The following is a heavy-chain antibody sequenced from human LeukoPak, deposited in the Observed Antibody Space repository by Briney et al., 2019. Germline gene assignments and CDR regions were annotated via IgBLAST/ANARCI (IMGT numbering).Heavy chain of an antibody. V-gene: IGHV4-30-2*01. D-gene: IGHD6-13*01. Sequence: SQTLSLTCAVSGGSISSGGYSWSWIRQPPGKGLEWIGEINHSGSTNYNPSLKSRVTISVDTSKNQFSLKLSSVTAANTAVYYCARVQAAAAGTGLSGDYWGQGTLVTVSS. J-gene: IGHJ4*02. CDR2: INHSGST. CDR1: GGSISSGGYS. CDR3: ARVQAAAAGTGLSGDY.